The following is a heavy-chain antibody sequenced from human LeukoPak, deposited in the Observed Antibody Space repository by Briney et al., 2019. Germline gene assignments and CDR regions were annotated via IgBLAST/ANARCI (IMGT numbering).Heavy chain of an antibody. CDR3: VSDLCGGDDQ. V-gene: IGHV3-74*01. D-gene: IGHD3-3*01. J-gene: IGHJ5*02. Sequence: GGSLRLSCAASGFTFDDYGMSWVRQAPGKGLVWVSRIDEDGKTIDYADSVKGRFTISRDNAKDTLYLQMSSLRDEDTAVYYCVSDLCGGDDQWGRGTLVTVSS. CDR2: IDEDGKTI. CDR1: GFTFDDYG.